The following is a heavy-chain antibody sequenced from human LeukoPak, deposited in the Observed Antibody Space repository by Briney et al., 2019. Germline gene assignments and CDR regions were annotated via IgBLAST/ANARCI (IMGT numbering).Heavy chain of an antibody. J-gene: IGHJ6*03. CDR2: SNPNSGGT. V-gene: IGHV1-2*02. Sequence: ASVKVSCKASGYTFTGYYMHWVRQAPGQGLEWMGWSNPNSGGTNYAQKFQGRVTMTRDTSISTAYMELSRLRSDDTAVYYCATAPPKYDILTGYSHYYYYMDVWGKGTTVTVSS. D-gene: IGHD3-9*01. CDR3: ATAPPKYDILTGYSHYYYYMDV. CDR1: GYTFTGYY.